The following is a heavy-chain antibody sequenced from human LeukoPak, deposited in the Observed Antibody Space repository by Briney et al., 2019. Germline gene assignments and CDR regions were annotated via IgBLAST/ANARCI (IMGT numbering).Heavy chain of an antibody. Sequence: SQTLSLTCAISGDSVSSNSSSWNWIRQSPSRGLEWLGRTYYRSKWSNDYAISVKSRITINPDTSKNQFSLQLNSVTPEDTAVYYCAGGHNWAFDSWGQGTLVTVSS. V-gene: IGHV6-1*01. J-gene: IGHJ4*02. CDR3: AGGHNWAFDS. CDR1: GDSVSSNSSS. CDR2: TYYRSKWSN. D-gene: IGHD1-20*01.